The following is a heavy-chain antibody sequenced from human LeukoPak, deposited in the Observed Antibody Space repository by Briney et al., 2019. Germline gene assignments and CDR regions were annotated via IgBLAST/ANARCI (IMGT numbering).Heavy chain of an antibody. CDR3: VRVGYAYGPVGNWFDP. Sequence: PSETLSLTCTVSGGSISSSDYYWGRVRQPPGKGLEWIGNIYYSGSSYSSPSLKSRVTISSDTSKNQFSVKLTSVTAADTDVYYCVRVGYAYGPVGNWFDPWGQGVLVTVSS. J-gene: IGHJ5*02. CDR1: GGSISSSDYY. V-gene: IGHV4-39*01. CDR2: IYYSGSS. D-gene: IGHD5-18*01.